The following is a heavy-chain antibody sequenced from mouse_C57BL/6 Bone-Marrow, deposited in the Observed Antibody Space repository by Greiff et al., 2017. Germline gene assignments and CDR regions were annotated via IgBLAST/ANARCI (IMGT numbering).Heavy chain of an antibody. J-gene: IGHJ3*01. CDR2: IYPGDGDT. Sequence: QVQLQQSGAELVKPGASVKISCKASGYAFSSYWMNWVKQRPGKGLEWIGQIYPGDGDTNYNGKFKGKATLTADKSSSTAYMQLSSLTSEDAAVDFCARRGYYGSSYAWFAYWGQGTLVTVSA. V-gene: IGHV1-80*01. D-gene: IGHD1-1*01. CDR3: ARRGYYGSSYAWFAY. CDR1: GYAFSSYW.